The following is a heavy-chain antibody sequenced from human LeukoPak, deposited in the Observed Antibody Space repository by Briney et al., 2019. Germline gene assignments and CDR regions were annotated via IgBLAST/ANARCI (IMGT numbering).Heavy chain of an antibody. CDR1: GGSISGYF. CDR3: ARHNPPPTGFCSGTSCFKSGSQYFYMDV. CDR2: IYSTGTT. Sequence: SETLSLTCTVSGGSISGYFWSWIRQPPGKGPEWIGYIYSTGTTSYSPSLGSRITIAVATSKNHLSLNLRFVTATDTAVYHCARHNPPPTGFCSGTSCFKSGSQYFYMDVWGKGTSVTVS. D-gene: IGHD2-2*01. J-gene: IGHJ6*03. V-gene: IGHV4-4*09.